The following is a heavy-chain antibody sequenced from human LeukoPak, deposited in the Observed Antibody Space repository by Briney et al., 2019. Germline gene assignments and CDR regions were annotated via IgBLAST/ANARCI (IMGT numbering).Heavy chain of an antibody. V-gene: IGHV4-59*08. CDR2: VYYTGST. D-gene: IGHD2-2*01. Sequence: SETLSLTCTVSGDSMSSHYWSWIRQPPGKGLEWIGYVYYTGSTNYNPSLKSRVTISVDTSKNQFSLELNSVTVADTAVYYCARHDQVSTSSPKFNDAFDIWGQGTMVTVSS. CDR1: GDSMSSHY. CDR3: ARHDQVSTSSPKFNDAFDI. J-gene: IGHJ3*02.